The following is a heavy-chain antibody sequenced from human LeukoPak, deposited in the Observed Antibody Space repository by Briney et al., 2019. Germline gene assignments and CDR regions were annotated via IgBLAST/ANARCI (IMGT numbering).Heavy chain of an antibody. CDR1: GGSVSSNTYY. D-gene: IGHD3-10*01. CDR3: ARLLRPDYYGSGSHFDY. V-gene: IGHV4-39*07. CDR2: IYYSGTT. Sequence: SETLSLTCTVSGGSVSSNTYYWAWIRQPPGKGLEWIGSIYYSGTTSYNPSLKSRVTISVDTSKNHLSLKPSSVTAADTAVYYCARLLRPDYYGSGSHFDYWGQGALVTVSS. J-gene: IGHJ4*02.